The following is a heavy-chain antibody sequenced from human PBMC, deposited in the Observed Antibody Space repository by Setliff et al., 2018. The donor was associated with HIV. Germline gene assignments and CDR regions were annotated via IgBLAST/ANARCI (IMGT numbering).Heavy chain of an antibody. J-gene: IGHJ4*02. V-gene: IGHV4-59*01. CDR3: ARSTPSVGYISEH. CDR1: GVSISAYF. D-gene: IGHD5-12*01. Sequence: PSETLSLTCAVSGVSISAYFWSWIRQSPEKGLEWFGYIDNSGNTNYSPSLKSRITISRDTSKNQFSLKLNSVTAADAAVYYCARSTPSVGYISEHWGQGTLVTVSS. CDR2: IDNSGNT.